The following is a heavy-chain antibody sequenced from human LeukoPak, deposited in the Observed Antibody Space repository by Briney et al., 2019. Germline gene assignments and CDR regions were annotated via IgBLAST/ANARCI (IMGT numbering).Heavy chain of an antibody. Sequence: GASVKVSRKASGYTFTGYYMHWVRQAPGQGLEWMGWINPNSGGTNYAQKFQGRVTMTRDTSISTAYMELSRLRSDDTAVYYCARDPAYSSSWYYFDYWGQGTLVTVSS. CDR3: ARDPAYSSSWYYFDY. D-gene: IGHD6-13*01. J-gene: IGHJ4*02. V-gene: IGHV1-2*02. CDR2: INPNSGGT. CDR1: GYTFTGYY.